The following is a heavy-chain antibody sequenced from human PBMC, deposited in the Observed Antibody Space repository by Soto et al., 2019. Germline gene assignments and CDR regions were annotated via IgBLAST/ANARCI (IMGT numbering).Heavy chain of an antibody. CDR3: ARAKYGWFDP. Sequence: QVQLQQLGAGLLKPSETLSLTCAVYGGSFSGYYWSWIRQPPGKGLEWIGEINHSGSTNYNPSLKRRVPISVDTSKNQFSLKLSSVTAADTAVYYCARAKYGWFDPWGQGTLVTVSS. J-gene: IGHJ5*02. D-gene: IGHD2-2*01. V-gene: IGHV4-34*01. CDR2: INHSGST. CDR1: GGSFSGYY.